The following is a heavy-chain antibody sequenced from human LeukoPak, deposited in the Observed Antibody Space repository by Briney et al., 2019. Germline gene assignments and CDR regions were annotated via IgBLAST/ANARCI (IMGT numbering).Heavy chain of an antibody. J-gene: IGHJ5*02. Sequence: SETLSLTCTVSGYSISSGYYWGWIRQPPGKGLEWIGSIYYSGSTYYNPSLKSRVTISVDSSKNQFSLRLSSVTAADTAVYYCARESLTWLQSRTSWFDPWGQGTLVTVSS. CDR1: GYSISSGYY. V-gene: IGHV4-38-2*02. CDR2: IYYSGST. CDR3: ARESLTWLQSRTSWFDP. D-gene: IGHD5-24*01.